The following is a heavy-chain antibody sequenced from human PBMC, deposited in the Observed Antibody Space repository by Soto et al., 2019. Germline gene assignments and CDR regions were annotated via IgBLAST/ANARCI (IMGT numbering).Heavy chain of an antibody. Sequence: RYWSAPLRQMPGKGLEWMGVIYPGDSDTRYSPSIQGQVTISADKSINTAYLQWSSLKASDTAMYYCARQGANAFDIWGQGTMVT. J-gene: IGHJ3*02. CDR3: ARQGANAFDI. CDR2: IYPGDSDT. V-gene: IGHV5-51*01. CDR1: RYW.